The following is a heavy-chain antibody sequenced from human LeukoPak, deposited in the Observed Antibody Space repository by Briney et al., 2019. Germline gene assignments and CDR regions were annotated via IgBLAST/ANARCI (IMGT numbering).Heavy chain of an antibody. CDR3: AKWSRVFDAFDI. CDR2: ISSSDSTI. V-gene: IGHV3-11*01. Sequence: PGGSLRLSCAASGFTFSDYYMSWIRQAPGKGLEWVSYISSSDSTIYYADSVKGRFTISRDNAKNSLYLQMNSLRAEDTAVYYCAKWSRVFDAFDIWGQGTMVTVSS. CDR1: GFTFSDYY. D-gene: IGHD3-10*01. J-gene: IGHJ3*02.